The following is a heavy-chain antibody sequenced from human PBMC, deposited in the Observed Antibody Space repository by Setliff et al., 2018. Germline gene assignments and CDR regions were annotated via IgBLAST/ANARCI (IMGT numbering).Heavy chain of an antibody. V-gene: IGHV1-2*02. D-gene: IGHD2-2*01. CDR2: INPNSGGT. CDR1: GYTFTGYY. CDR3: AREIRVVVPAAPRYYGMDV. J-gene: IGHJ6*02. Sequence: ASVKVSSKASGYTFTGYYMHWVRQAPGQGLEWMGWINPNSGGTNYARKFQGRVTMTRDTSISTAYMELSRLRSDDTAVYYCAREIRVVVPAAPRYYGMDVWGQGTTVTVSS.